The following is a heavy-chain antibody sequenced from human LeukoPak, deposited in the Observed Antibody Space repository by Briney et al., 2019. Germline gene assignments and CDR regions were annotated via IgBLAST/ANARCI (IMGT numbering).Heavy chain of an antibody. J-gene: IGHJ4*02. CDR3: ARDRSQGRDFDY. D-gene: IGHD3-10*01. Sequence: VASVKVSCKASGYTFTGYYMHWVRQAPGQGLEWMGWINPNSGDTNYAQKFQGRVTMTRDTSISTAYMDLSRLTSDDTAVYYRARDRSQGRDFDYWGQGTLVTVSS. CDR2: INPNSGDT. V-gene: IGHV1-2*02. CDR1: GYTFTGYY.